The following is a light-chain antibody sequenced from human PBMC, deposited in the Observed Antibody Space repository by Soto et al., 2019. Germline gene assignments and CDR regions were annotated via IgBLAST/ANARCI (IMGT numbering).Light chain of an antibody. V-gene: IGKV4-1*01. CDR3: HQYYSSPFT. J-gene: IGKJ3*01. CDR1: QSVLYSSNNKNY. CDR2: WAS. Sequence: DIVMTQSPDSLAVSLGERATINCKSSQSVLYSSNNKNYLAWYQQKLGQPPKLLIHWASTRESGVPDRFSGSGSGTDFTLTISSLQAEDVAVYYCHQYYSSPFTFGPGTKVDIK.